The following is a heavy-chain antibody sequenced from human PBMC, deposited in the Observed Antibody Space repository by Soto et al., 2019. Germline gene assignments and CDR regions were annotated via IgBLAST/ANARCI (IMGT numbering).Heavy chain of an antibody. CDR1: GGSISSNIYY. D-gene: IGHD3-3*01. V-gene: IGHV4-39*01. J-gene: IGHJ4*02. Sequence: TLSLTCTVSGGSISSNIYYWGWIRQPPGKGLEWIGSIYYSGSTYYKPSLKIRVTISVDTSKNQFSLKVSSVTAADTAVYYCARRPSYYNVLSDYHYYSDYSCPAPLVSGSS. CDR3: ARRPSYYNVLSDYHYYSDY. CDR2: IYYSGST.